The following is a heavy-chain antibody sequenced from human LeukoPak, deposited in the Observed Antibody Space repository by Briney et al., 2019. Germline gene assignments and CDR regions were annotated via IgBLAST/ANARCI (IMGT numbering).Heavy chain of an antibody. CDR3: ATVGYCSSTSCYDYYYGMDV. J-gene: IGHJ6*02. CDR2: FDPGDGET. V-gene: IGHV1-24*01. Sequence: ASVRVSCKVSGYTLTELSMHWVRQAPGKGLEWMGGFDPGDGETIYAQKFQGRVTMTEDTSTDTAYMELSSLRSEDTAVYYCATVGYCSSTSCYDYYYGMDVWGQGTTVTVSS. CDR1: GYTLTELS. D-gene: IGHD2-2*01.